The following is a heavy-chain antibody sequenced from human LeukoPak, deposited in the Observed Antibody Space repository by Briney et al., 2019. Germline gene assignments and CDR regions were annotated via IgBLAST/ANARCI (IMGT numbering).Heavy chain of an antibody. CDR2: IYYSGST. CDR1: GASITSYY. J-gene: IGHJ4*02. CDR3: ARLSIVGATNFDY. D-gene: IGHD1-26*01. Sequence: SETLSLTCTVSGASITSYYWSWIRQPPGKGLEWIGYIYYSGSTTYKPSLKSRVTISVDTSKNQFSLKLSSVAAADTAVYYCARLSIVGATNFDYWGQGTLVTVSS. V-gene: IGHV4-59*08.